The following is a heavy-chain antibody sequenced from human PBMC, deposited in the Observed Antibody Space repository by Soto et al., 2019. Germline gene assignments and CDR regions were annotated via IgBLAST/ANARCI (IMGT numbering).Heavy chain of an antibody. D-gene: IGHD2-2*01. CDR1: GFTFSSYA. V-gene: IGHV3-23*01. CDR2: ISGSGSST. J-gene: IGHJ4*02. Sequence: EVQLLESGGGLVQPGGSLRLSCAASGFTFSSYAMNWVRQAPGKGLEWVSGISGSGSSTYYSDFVRGRFTISRDNSKNTLYLQMNSLRAEDTAVYYCAKGDRNQPAVFDYWGQGTLVTVSS. CDR3: AKGDRNQPAVFDY.